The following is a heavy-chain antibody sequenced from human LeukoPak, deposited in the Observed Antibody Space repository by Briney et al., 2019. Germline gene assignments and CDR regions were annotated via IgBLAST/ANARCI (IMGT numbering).Heavy chain of an antibody. CDR1: GGTFSSYA. CDR2: IIPILGIA. D-gene: IGHD2-15*01. J-gene: IGHJ4*02. CDR3: ARSHCSGGSCYQIDY. V-gene: IGHV1-69*04. Sequence: SVKVSCKASGGTFSSYAISWVLQAPGQGLEWMGRIIPILGIANYAQKFQGRVTITADKSTSTAYMELSSLRSEDTAVYYCARSHCSGGSCYQIDYWGQGTLVTVSS.